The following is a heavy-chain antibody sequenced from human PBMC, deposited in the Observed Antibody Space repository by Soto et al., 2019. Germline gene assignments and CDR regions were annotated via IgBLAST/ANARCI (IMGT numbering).Heavy chain of an antibody. CDR3: ARLGGYCSTTSCYGYYGMDV. Sequence: PSETLSLTCTVSGGSISSGSYSWGWIRQPPGKGLDWIGTFYYSKSTHYIPSLESRVTISVDTSKNQFSLKVSSVTAADTAVYYCARLGGYCSTTSCYGYYGMDVWGQGTTVTVSS. CDR1: GGSISSGSYS. J-gene: IGHJ6*02. CDR2: FYYSKST. V-gene: IGHV4-39*01. D-gene: IGHD2-2*01.